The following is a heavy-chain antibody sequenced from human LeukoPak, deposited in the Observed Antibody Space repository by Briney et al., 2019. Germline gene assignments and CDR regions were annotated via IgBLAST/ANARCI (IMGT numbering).Heavy chain of an antibody. D-gene: IGHD3-10*01. CDR3: VTDFRSRFGELLNY. CDR2: IYTSGST. J-gene: IGHJ4*02. V-gene: IGHV4-61*09. CDR1: GGSISSGSYY. Sequence: PSETLSLTCTVSGGSISSGSYYWSWIRQPAGKGLEWIGHIYTSGSTNYNPSLKSRVTISVDTSKNQFSLKLSSVSAADTAVYYCVTDFRSRFGELLNYWGQGTLVTVSS.